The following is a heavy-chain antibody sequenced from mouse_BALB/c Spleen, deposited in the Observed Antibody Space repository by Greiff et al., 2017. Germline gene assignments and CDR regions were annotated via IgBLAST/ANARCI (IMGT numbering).Heavy chain of an antibody. J-gene: IGHJ4*01. Sequence: VNVVESGPQLVRPGASVKISCKASGYSFTSYWMHWVKQRPGQGLEWIGMIDPSDSETRLNQKFKDKATLTVDKSSSTAYMQLSSPTSEDSAVYYCASADGNYEGAMDYWGQGTSVTVSS. CDR3: ASADGNYEGAMDY. CDR1: GYSFTSYW. V-gene: IGHV1S126*01. CDR2: IDPSDSET. D-gene: IGHD2-1*01.